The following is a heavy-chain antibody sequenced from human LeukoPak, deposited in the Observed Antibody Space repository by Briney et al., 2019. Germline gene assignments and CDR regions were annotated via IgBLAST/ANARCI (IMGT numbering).Heavy chain of an antibody. Sequence: ASVKVSCKASGYTFTGYYMHWVRQAPGQGLEWMGWINPNSGGTNYAQKFQGRVTMTRDTSISTAYMELSRLRSDDTAVYYCAREGISYCGGDCYSDYWGQGTLVTVSS. CDR2: INPNSGGT. V-gene: IGHV1-2*02. CDR1: GYTFTGYY. CDR3: AREGISYCGGDCYSDY. J-gene: IGHJ4*02. D-gene: IGHD2-21*02.